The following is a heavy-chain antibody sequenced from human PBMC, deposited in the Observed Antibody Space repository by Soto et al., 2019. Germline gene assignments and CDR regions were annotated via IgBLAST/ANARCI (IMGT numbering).Heavy chain of an antibody. V-gene: IGHV4-34*01. CDR2: INHSGST. J-gene: IGHJ3*02. Sequence: SETLSLTGAVDGGSFSGYYCSWIRQPPGKGLEWIGEINHSGSTNYNPSLKSRVTISVDTSKNQFSLKLSSVTAADTAVYYCARSNRRLPFDIWGQGTMVTVSS. CDR1: GGSFSGYY. CDR3: ARSNRRLPFDI.